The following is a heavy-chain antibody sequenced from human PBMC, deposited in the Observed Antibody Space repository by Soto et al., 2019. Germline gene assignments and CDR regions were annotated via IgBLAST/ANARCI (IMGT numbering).Heavy chain of an antibody. CDR2: IIPIFGTA. Sequence: QVQLVQSGAEVKKPGSSVKVSCKASGGTFSSYAISWVRQAPGQGLEWMGGIIPIFGTANYAQKFQGRVTXTXEXSSXTAYMELSSLRSADTAVYFCARHVPTAGYYYGMDVWGQGTTVTVSS. D-gene: IGHD2-2*01. J-gene: IGHJ6*02. V-gene: IGHV1-69*05. CDR3: ARHVPTAGYYYGMDV. CDR1: GGTFSSYA.